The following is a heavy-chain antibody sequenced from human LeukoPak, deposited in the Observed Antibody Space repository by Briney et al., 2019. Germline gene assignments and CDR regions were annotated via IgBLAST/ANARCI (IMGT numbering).Heavy chain of an antibody. Sequence: SETLSLTCTVSGGSISSSSYYWGWIRQPPGKGLEWIGSIYYSGSTYYNPSLKSRVTISADTSKNQFSLKLSSVTAADTAVYYCARHEIVVVVAATLVEYFQHWGQGTLVTVSS. V-gene: IGHV4-39*01. CDR3: ARHEIVVVVAATLVEYFQH. CDR2: IYYSGST. CDR1: GGSISSSSYY. J-gene: IGHJ1*01. D-gene: IGHD2-15*01.